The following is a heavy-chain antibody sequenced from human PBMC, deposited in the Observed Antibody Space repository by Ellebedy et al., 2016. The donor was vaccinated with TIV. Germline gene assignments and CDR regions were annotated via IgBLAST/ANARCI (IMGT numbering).Heavy chain of an antibody. CDR1: NSSVSSSYF. D-gene: IGHD3-22*01. CDR3: AREDSTGYYYFDH. Sequence: GSLRLSCSVSNSSVSSSYFWGWIRQPPGQGLEWIGSIYHYGTTTYYSSSLTGRVTISIDTAKNQFSLKLTSVTAADTAMYYCAREDSTGYYYFDHWGQGSLVTVSS. J-gene: IGHJ4*02. V-gene: IGHV4-38-2*02. CDR2: IYHYGTT.